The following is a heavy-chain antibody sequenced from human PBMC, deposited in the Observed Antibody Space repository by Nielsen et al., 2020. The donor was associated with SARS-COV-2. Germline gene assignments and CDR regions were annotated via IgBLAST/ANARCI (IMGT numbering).Heavy chain of an antibody. J-gene: IGHJ4*02. CDR3: AKLPGGYDPFDY. CDR2: IWYDGSNK. V-gene: IGHV3-33*03. CDR1: GFTFSSYG. D-gene: IGHD5-12*01. Sequence: GGSLRLSCAASGFTFSSYGMHWVRQAPGKGLEWVAVIWYDGSNKYYADSVKGRFTISRDNAKNSLYLQMNSLRAEDTALYYCAKLPGGYDPFDYWGQGTLVTVSS.